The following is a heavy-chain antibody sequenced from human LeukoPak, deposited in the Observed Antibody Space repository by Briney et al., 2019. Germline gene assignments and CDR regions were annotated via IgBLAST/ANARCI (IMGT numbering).Heavy chain of an antibody. CDR3: RGYYYDSSGYYYLDY. J-gene: IGHJ4*02. CDR2: IRGSGDST. CDR1: GFTFSRYS. D-gene: IGHD3-22*01. Sequence: GGSLRLSCAASGFTFSRYSMSWVRQAPGKGLEWVSAIRGSGDSTYYADSVKGRFTISRDNSKNTLYLQMNSLRAEDTAVYYSRGYYYDSSGYYYLDYWGQGTLVTVSS. V-gene: IGHV3-23*01.